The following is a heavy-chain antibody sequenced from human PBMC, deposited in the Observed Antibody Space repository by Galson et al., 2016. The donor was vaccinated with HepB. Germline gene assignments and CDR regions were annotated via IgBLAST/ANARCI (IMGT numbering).Heavy chain of an antibody. CDR2: INPSGGST. J-gene: IGHJ6*02. CDR3: ARDRVWFGELYGMDV. D-gene: IGHD3-10*01. Sequence: SCKASGYTFSNYYMHWVRRAPGQGLEWMGKINPSGGSTSYAQKFQGRVTMTRDTSTSTVYMELSSLRSEDTAVYYCARDRVWFGELYGMDVWGQGSTVTVSS. V-gene: IGHV1-46*01. CDR1: GYTFSNYY.